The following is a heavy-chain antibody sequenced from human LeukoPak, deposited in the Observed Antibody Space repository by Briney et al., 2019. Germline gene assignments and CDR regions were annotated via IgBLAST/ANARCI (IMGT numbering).Heavy chain of an antibody. CDR1: GYTFTGYY. D-gene: IGHD3-9*01. CDR2: INPNSGGT. V-gene: IGHV1-2*02. Sequence: ASVKVSCKASGYTFTGYYMHWVRHAPGQGLEWMGWINPNSGGTNYAQKFQGRVTMTRDTSISTAYMELSRLRSDDTAVYYCARSRDILTGENFEYWGQGTLVTVSS. J-gene: IGHJ4*02. CDR3: ARSRDILTGENFEY.